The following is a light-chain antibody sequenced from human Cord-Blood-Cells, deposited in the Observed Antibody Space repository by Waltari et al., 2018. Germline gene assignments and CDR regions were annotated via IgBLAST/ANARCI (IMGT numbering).Light chain of an antibody. V-gene: IGLV2-23*01. CDR1: SRDVGRYNL. Sequence: QSARRRPECVTGAQGQRITISCTGISRDVGRYNLVSWYQQHPGKAPKLMIYEGSKRPSGVSNRFSGSKSGNTASLTISGLQAEDEADYYNSSYAGSSTWVFGGGTKLTVL. CDR3: SSYAGSSTWV. CDR2: EGS. J-gene: IGLJ3*02.